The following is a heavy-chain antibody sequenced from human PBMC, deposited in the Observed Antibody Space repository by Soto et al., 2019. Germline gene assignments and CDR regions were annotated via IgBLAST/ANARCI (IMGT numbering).Heavy chain of an antibody. Sequence: ASVKVSCKASGYTFTSYGISWVRQAPGQGLEWMGWISAYNGNTNYAQKLQGRVTMTTDTSTSTAYMELRSLRSDDTAVYYCARVRGVVVAGTCYYYYGMDGWDQGTTVTVSS. CDR1: GYTFTSYG. CDR2: ISAYNGNT. J-gene: IGHJ6*02. D-gene: IGHD3-10*01. CDR3: ARVRGVVVAGTCYYYYGMDG. V-gene: IGHV1-18*01.